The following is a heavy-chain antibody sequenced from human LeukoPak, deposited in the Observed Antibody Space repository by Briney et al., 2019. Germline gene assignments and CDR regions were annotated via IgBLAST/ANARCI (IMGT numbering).Heavy chain of an antibody. Sequence: PSETLSLTCTVSGDSISSKNWCSWVRQPPGKGLEWIGEIYHSGSTNYNPSLKSRVTISVDKSKNQFSLKVTSVTAADTAVYYCARAPPYGSGWSKGVLDYWGQGTLVTVSS. CDR2: IYHSGST. D-gene: IGHD6-19*01. CDR3: ARAPPYGSGWSKGVLDY. CDR1: GDSISSKNW. J-gene: IGHJ4*02. V-gene: IGHV4-4*02.